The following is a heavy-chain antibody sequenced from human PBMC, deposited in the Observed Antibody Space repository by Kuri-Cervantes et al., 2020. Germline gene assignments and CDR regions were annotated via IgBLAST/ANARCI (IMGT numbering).Heavy chain of an antibody. Sequence: SVKVSCKASGYTFTNYGISWVRQAPGQGLEWMGGIIPLFGTPNYAQKFQGRVTITRDEFTSTAYMELNSLISEDTAVYYCARGHYGSSGPPLDIWGQGTMVTVSS. D-gene: IGHD3-22*01. CDR2: IIPLFGTP. CDR3: ARGHYGSSGPPLDI. V-gene: IGHV1-69*05. CDR1: GYTFTNYG. J-gene: IGHJ3*02.